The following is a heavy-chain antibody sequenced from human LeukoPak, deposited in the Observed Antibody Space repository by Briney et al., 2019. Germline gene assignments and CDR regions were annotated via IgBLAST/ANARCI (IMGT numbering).Heavy chain of an antibody. CDR1: GYTFTGYY. D-gene: IGHD1-26*01. CDR3: ARVPGGLVYWEFDY. Sequence: ASVKVSCKASGYTFTGYYMHWVRQAPGQGLEWIGWINPNSGGTNYAQKFQGWVTMTRDTSISTAYMELSRLRSDDTAVYYCARVPGGLVYWEFDYWGQGTLVTVSS. V-gene: IGHV1-2*04. J-gene: IGHJ4*02. CDR2: INPNSGGT.